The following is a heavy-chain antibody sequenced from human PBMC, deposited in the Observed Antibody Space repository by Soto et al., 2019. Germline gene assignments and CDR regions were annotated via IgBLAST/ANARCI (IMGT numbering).Heavy chain of an antibody. CDR1: GYNFINYG. V-gene: IGHV1-18*01. J-gene: IGHJ4*02. D-gene: IGHD3-10*01. CDR3: VRDLDGSGSYYTDY. Sequence: GASVKVSCKAFGYNFINYGITWVRQAPGQGLEWMGWIRVHNGNTNYAQKLQGRVTMTTDTSTSTAYMELRSLRSDDTAVYYCVRDLDGSGSYYTDYWGPGTLVTVSS. CDR2: IRVHNGNT.